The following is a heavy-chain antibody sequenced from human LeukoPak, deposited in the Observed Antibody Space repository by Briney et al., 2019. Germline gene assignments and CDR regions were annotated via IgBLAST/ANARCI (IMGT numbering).Heavy chain of an antibody. V-gene: IGHV4-61*02. CDR3: ARDYSGYDYGY. CDR2: IYTSGST. Sequence: SQTLSLTCTVSGGSISSGSYYWSWIRQPAGKGLEWIGRIYTSGSTNYNPSLKSRVTISVDTSKNQFSLKLSSVTAADTAVYYCARDYSGYDYGYWGQGTLVTVSS. J-gene: IGHJ4*02. CDR1: GGSISSGSYY. D-gene: IGHD5-12*01.